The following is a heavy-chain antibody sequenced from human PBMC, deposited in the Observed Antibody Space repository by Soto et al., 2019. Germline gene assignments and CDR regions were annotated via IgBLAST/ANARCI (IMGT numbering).Heavy chain of an antibody. CDR1: GYTFTSYA. CDR3: ARDKYYDFWSGYYKVGDYYYYYMDV. J-gene: IGHJ6*03. D-gene: IGHD3-3*01. CDR2: INAGNGNT. Sequence: SVKVSCKASGYTFTSYAMHWVRQAPGQRLEWMGWINAGNGNTKYSQKFQGRVTITRDTSASTAYMELSSLRSEDTAVYYCARDKYYDFWSGYYKVGDYYYYYMDVWGKGTTVTVSS. V-gene: IGHV1-3*01.